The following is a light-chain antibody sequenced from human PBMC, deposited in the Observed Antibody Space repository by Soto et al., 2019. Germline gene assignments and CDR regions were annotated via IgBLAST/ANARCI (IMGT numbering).Light chain of an antibody. Sequence: MTQSPVTLSVSPGERATLSCRASQFIGSNLAWYQQKPAQPPRLLIYDASTSATGIPARFSGSGSGTEFNLTISSLQSEDGAVYYCQQYNNWPPLTFGGGTKVDIK. CDR2: DAS. J-gene: IGKJ4*01. V-gene: IGKV3-15*01. CDR3: QQYNNWPPLT. CDR1: QFIGSN.